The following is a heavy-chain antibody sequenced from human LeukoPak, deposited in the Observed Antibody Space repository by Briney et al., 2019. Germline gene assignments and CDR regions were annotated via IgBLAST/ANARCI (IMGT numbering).Heavy chain of an antibody. CDR3: ARVGSSYYYYRYFDY. J-gene: IGHJ4*02. Sequence: ASVKVSCKASGYTFTSYGISWVRQAPGQGLEWMGWISAYNGNTNYAQKLQGRVTMTTDTSTSTAYMELRSLRSDDTAVYYCARVGSSYYYYRYFDYWGQGTLVTVSS. D-gene: IGHD3-22*01. V-gene: IGHV1-18*01. CDR2: ISAYNGNT. CDR1: GYTFTSYG.